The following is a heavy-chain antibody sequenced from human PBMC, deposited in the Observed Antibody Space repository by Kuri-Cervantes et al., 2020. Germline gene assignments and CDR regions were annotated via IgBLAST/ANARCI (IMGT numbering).Heavy chain of an antibody. CDR1: GFIFSSFD. V-gene: IGHV3-23*01. CDR2: ISGSGGST. Sequence: GESLKISCAASGFIFSSFDMSWVRQAPGKGLEWVSAISGSGGSTYYADSVKGRFTISRDNSKNTLYLQMNSLRAEDTAVYYCAIRREWELLGIDYWGQGILVTVSS. D-gene: IGHD1-26*01. CDR3: AIRREWELLGIDY. J-gene: IGHJ4*02.